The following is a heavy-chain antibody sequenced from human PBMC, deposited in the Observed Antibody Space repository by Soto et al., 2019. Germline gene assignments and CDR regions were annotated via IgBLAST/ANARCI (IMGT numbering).Heavy chain of an antibody. D-gene: IGHD3-22*01. Sequence: QVQLVQSGAGVKKPGASVKVSCKASGYTFITYGVSWVRQAPGQGLDWLGWISTYNGNTRYAERVQGRVTMTTDTTTNTAYMELRNLRSDDTAVYYCARGPTDYYDNSANYFLDYWGQGTLVTVSS. V-gene: IGHV1-18*01. J-gene: IGHJ4*02. CDR2: ISTYNGNT. CDR1: GYTFITYG. CDR3: ARGPTDYYDNSANYFLDY.